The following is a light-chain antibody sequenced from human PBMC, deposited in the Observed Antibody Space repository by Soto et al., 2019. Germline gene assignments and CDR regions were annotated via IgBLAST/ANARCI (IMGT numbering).Light chain of an antibody. V-gene: IGLV1-51*01. CDR2: DTY. CDR3: AAWDSSLSIVI. CDR1: SSNIGRNY. J-gene: IGLJ2*01. Sequence: QSVLTQPPSVSAAPGQRVTISCSGSSSNIGRNYESWYQQFPGTAPRLLIFDTYKRPSGVPDRFSGSKSGTSSTLAITGLQCGDEADYYCAAWDSSLSIVIFGGGTKLTVL.